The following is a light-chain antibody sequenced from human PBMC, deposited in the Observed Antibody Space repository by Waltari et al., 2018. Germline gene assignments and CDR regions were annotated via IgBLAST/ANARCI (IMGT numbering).Light chain of an antibody. CDR1: ELPKQY. J-gene: IGLJ2*01. CDR3: QSAERRGSYVV. CDR2: KDS. Sequence: SYELTQPPSVSVSPGQTARLTCSGDELPKQYAYWSQQKPGPAPGRGEYKDSERPSGMHEGVSGSSAGETVKVTISRVQAEDEADYYCQSAERRGSYVVFGGGTKLTVL. V-gene: IGLV3-25*03.